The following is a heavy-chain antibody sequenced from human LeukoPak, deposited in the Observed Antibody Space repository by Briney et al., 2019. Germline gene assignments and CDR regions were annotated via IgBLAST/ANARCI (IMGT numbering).Heavy chain of an antibody. CDR1: GVSFSGYY. V-gene: IGHV4-34*01. CDR3: ARALEYYDFWSGYFGGGMGWFDP. Sequence: PSETLSLTCGVYGVSFSGYYWSWIRQPPGKGLEWIGEVSQTGSGKTNYNPSLKGRVTISVDTSKNQFSLKLSSVTAADTAVYYCARALEYYDFWSGYFGGGMGWFDPWGQGTLVTVSS. D-gene: IGHD3-3*01. J-gene: IGHJ5*02. CDR2: VSQTGSGKT.